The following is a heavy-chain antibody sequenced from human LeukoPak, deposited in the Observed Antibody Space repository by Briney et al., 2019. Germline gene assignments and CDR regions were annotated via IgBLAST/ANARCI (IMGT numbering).Heavy chain of an antibody. CDR2: INSNSGGT. D-gene: IGHD3-10*01. CDR3: ARRTFYSGSGSPAFFDY. Sequence: ASVKVSCKASGYTFTGYYMHWVRQAPGQGLEWMGWINSNSGGTNYAQKFQGRVTVTRDTSISTVYMELHSLRSDDTAVYYCARRTFYSGSGSPAFFDYWGQGTLVTVSS. J-gene: IGHJ4*02. CDR1: GYTFTGYY. V-gene: IGHV1-2*02.